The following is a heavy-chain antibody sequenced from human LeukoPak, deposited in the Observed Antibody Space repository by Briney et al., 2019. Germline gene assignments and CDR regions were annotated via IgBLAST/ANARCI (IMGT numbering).Heavy chain of an antibody. V-gene: IGHV3-30*04. Sequence: GRSLRLSRVPSGFTFSTYAMYWVRQAPGKGLEWVAVIWYDGSNEHYADSVKGRFTISRDDSENTLDLQMNSLRTEDTAVYYCARGGITIFGVATYLDVWGKGTTVIVSS. CDR2: IWYDGSNE. D-gene: IGHD3-3*01. CDR1: GFTFSTYA. J-gene: IGHJ6*03. CDR3: ARGGITIFGVATYLDV.